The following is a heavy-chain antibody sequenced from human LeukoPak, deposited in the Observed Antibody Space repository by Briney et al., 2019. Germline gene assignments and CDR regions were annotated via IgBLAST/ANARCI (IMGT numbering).Heavy chain of an antibody. V-gene: IGHV3-21*01. CDR1: GFTFSSYS. D-gene: IGHD1-7*01. CDR2: ISSSSSYI. CDR3: AREDDWNYEDY. J-gene: IGHJ4*02. Sequence: GGSLRLSCAASGFTFSSYSMNWVRQAPGKGLEWVSSISSSSSYIYYADSVKGRSTISRDNAKNSLYLQMNSLRAEDTAIYYCAREDDWNYEDYWGQGTLVTVSS.